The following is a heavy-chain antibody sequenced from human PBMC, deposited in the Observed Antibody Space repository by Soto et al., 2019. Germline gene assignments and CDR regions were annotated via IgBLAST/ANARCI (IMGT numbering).Heavy chain of an antibody. CDR2: ISGSGGST. Sequence: LRLSCAASGFTFSSYAMSWVRQAPGKGLEWVSAISGSGGSTYYADSVKGRFTISRDNSKNTLYLQMNSLRAEDTAVYYCAKVGGVWGYNWFDPWGQGTLVTVSS. CDR3: AKVGGVWGYNWFDP. V-gene: IGHV3-23*01. D-gene: IGHD1-26*01. J-gene: IGHJ5*02. CDR1: GFTFSSYA.